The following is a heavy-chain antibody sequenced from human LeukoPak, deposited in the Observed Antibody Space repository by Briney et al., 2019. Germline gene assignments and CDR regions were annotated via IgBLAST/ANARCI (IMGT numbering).Heavy chain of an antibody. CDR3: AELGITMIGGV. CDR1: GFTFSSYE. J-gene: IGHJ6*04. V-gene: IGHV3-48*03. D-gene: IGHD3-10*02. Sequence: GGSLRLSCAAPGFTFSSYEMNWVRQALGTGLEWVSYISSSGSTIYYADSVKGRFTISRDNAKNSLYLQMNSLRAEDTAVYYCAELGITMIGGVWGKGTTVTISS. CDR2: ISSSGSTI.